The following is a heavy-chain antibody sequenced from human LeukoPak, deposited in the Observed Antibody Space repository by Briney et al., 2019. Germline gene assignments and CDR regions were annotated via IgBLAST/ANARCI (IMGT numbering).Heavy chain of an antibody. J-gene: IGHJ4*02. D-gene: IGHD4-23*01. CDR1: GYTFTTYY. Sequence: GASVKVSCKASGYTFTTYYMHWVRQAPGQGLEWMGIISPGGGSTTYAQKFQGRVTMTRDMSTSTVYMELSSLRSEDTAVYYCARGNSLNARFDQWGQGTLVTVSS. V-gene: IGHV1-46*01. CDR3: ARGNSLNARFDQ. CDR2: ISPGGGST.